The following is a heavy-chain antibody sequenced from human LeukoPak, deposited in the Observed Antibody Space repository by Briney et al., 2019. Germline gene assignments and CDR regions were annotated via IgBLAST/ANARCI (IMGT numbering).Heavy chain of an antibody. D-gene: IGHD5-12*01. V-gene: IGHV1-18*01. J-gene: IGHJ5*02. CDR1: GYTFTSYG. CDR2: ISAYNGNT. CDR3: ARDRVATIXGGXFDP. Sequence: ASVKVSCKASGYTFTSYGISWVRQAPGQGLEWMGWISAYNGNTNYAQKFQGRVTMTRDTSISTAYMELSRLRSDDTAVYYCARDRVATIXGGXFDPWGQGTLVTVSS.